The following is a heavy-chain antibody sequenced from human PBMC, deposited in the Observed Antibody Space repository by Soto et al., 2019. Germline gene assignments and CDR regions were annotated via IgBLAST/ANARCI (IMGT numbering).Heavy chain of an antibody. Sequence: PGGSLRLSCGASGFTFSGYYMSWIRQAPGKGLEWISMISSSGSTTYYADSVKGRFTISRDNAENSLYLQMSSLRGDDTAVYYCAKRPPASRNYCMDVWGQGTTVTVSS. D-gene: IGHD1-1*01. V-gene: IGHV3-11*01. CDR3: AKRPPASRNYCMDV. CDR1: GFTFSGYY. J-gene: IGHJ6*02. CDR2: ISSSGSTT.